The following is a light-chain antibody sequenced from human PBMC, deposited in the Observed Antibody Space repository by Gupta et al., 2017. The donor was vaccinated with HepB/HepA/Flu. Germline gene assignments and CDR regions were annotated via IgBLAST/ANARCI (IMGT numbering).Light chain of an antibody. V-gene: IGLV1-40*01. CDR1: SSNIGAGYD. J-gene: IGLJ3*02. Sequence: QSVLTQPPSVSGAPGQRVTISCTGSSSNIGAGYDVHWYQHLPGTAPKLLIHGNTNRPSGVPDRISSSKSGTSASLAITGLQAEDEADYYCQSYDSSLSGWVFGGGTKLTVL. CDR2: GNT. CDR3: QSYDSSLSGWV.